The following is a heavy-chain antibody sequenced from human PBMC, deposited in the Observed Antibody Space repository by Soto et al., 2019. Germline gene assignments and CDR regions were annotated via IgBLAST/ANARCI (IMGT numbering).Heavy chain of an antibody. J-gene: IGHJ5*02. D-gene: IGHD3-22*01. V-gene: IGHV4-34*01. Sequence: PSETLSLTCAVYGGSFSGYYWSWIRQPPGKGLEWIGEINHSGSTNYNPSLKSRVTISVDTSKNQFSLKLSSVTAADTAVYYCARGKGYYDSSGYHWGQGTLVTVSS. CDR2: INHSGST. CDR1: GGSFSGYY. CDR3: ARGKGYYDSSGYH.